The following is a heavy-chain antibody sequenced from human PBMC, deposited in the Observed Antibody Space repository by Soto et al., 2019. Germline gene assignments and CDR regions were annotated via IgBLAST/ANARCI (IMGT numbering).Heavy chain of an antibody. CDR2: IIPIFGTA. CDR3: ARDPRSIAAAGTGWFDP. CDR1: GGTFSSYA. J-gene: IGHJ5*02. D-gene: IGHD6-13*01. Sequence: SVKVSCKASGGTFSSYAISWVRQAPGQGFEWMGGIIPIFGTANYAQKFQGRVTITADESTSTAYMELSSLRSEDTAVYYCARDPRSIAAAGTGWFDPWGQGTLVTVSS. V-gene: IGHV1-69*13.